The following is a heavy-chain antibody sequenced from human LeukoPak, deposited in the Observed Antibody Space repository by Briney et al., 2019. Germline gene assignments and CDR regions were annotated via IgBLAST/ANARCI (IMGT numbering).Heavy chain of an antibody. CDR3: VRANYFDY. Sequence: SETLSLTCTVSGGSIRNYYWSWMRQSPGTGLEWIGSIYYSGSTNYNPSLKSRVTISVDTSKNQSSLKLSSVTAADTAVYYCVRANYFDYWGQGTLVTVSS. D-gene: IGHD2-8*01. J-gene: IGHJ4*02. V-gene: IGHV4-59*01. CDR1: GGSIRNYY. CDR2: IYYSGST.